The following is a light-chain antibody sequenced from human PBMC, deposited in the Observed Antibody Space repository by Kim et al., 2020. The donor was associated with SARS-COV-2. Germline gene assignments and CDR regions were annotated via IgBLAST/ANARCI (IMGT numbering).Light chain of an antibody. CDR2: AAS. V-gene: IGKV1-27*01. CDR3: QKYNGAPWT. Sequence: ASIGDRVTITCRARQAITKYLAWYQQKPGKAPKLLISAASTLQSGVPSRFSGSGSGTDFTLTISSLQPEDVATYYCQKYNGAPWTFGQGTKVDIK. CDR1: QAITKY. J-gene: IGKJ1*01.